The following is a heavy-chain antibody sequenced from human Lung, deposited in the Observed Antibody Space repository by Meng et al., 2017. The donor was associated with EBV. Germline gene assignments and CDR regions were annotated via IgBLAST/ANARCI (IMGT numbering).Heavy chain of an antibody. Sequence: QVQLQEWGPGPVKPSGTLSLTCAVPGGSISSSNWWSWVRQPPGKGLEWIGEIYHSGGTNYNPSLKSRVTISVDKSKNQFSLKLTSVTAADTAVYFCARTNYGDYNWFDPWGQGTLVTSPQ. CDR2: IYHSGGT. CDR3: ARTNYGDYNWFDP. V-gene: IGHV4-4*02. CDR1: GGSISSSNW. D-gene: IGHD4-17*01. J-gene: IGHJ5*02.